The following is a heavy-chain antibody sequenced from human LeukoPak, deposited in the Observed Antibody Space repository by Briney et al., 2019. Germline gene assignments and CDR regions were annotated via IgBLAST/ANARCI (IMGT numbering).Heavy chain of an antibody. D-gene: IGHD6-19*01. Sequence: ETLSLTCAVYGGSFSGYYWNWVRQAPGKGLEWVSSISSSSYIYYADSVKGRFTISRDNAKNSLYLQMNSLRAEDTAVYYCARGAVAGDYWGQGTLVTVSS. J-gene: IGHJ4*02. V-gene: IGHV3-69-1*01. CDR1: GGSFSGYY. CDR2: ISSSSYI. CDR3: ARGAVAGDY.